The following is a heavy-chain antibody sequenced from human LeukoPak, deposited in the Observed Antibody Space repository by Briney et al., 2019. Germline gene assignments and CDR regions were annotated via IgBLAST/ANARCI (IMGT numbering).Heavy chain of an antibody. V-gene: IGHV4-39*01. D-gene: IGHD3-22*01. CDR1: GGSISSSSYY. CDR2: IYYSGST. Sequence: SETLSLTCTVSGGSISSSSYYWGWIRQPPGKGLEWIGSIYYSGSTYYNPSLKSRVTISVDTSKNQFSLKLSSVTAADTAVYYCALVDPYYYDTWGQGTLVTVSS. CDR3: ALVDPYYYDT. J-gene: IGHJ5*02.